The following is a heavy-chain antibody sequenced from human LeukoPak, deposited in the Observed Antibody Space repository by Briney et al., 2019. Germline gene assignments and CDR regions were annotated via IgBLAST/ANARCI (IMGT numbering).Heavy chain of an antibody. CDR1: GYSFTSYW. J-gene: IGHJ4*02. CDR2: IYPGDSDT. CDR3: ARTIGYCSGGSCYSPDY. D-gene: IGHD2-15*01. V-gene: IGHV5-51*01. Sequence: GESLKISCKGSGYSFTSYWIGWVRPMPGKGLEWVGIIYPGDSDTRYSPSFQGQVTISADKSISTAYLQWSSLKASDTAMYYCARTIGYCSGGSCYSPDYWGQGTLVTVSS.